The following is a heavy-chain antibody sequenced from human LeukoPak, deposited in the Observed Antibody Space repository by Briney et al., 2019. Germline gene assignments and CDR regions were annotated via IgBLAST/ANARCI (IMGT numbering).Heavy chain of an antibody. CDR3: ARAQARYSSGWYQHY. Sequence: ASVKVSCKASGYTFTSYDINWVRQATGQGLEWMGWMNPNSGNTGYAQRFQGRVTMTRNTSISTAYMELSRLRSDDTAVYYCARAQARYSSGWYQHYWGQGTLVTVSS. J-gene: IGHJ4*02. V-gene: IGHV1-8*01. CDR2: MNPNSGNT. D-gene: IGHD6-19*01. CDR1: GYTFTSYD.